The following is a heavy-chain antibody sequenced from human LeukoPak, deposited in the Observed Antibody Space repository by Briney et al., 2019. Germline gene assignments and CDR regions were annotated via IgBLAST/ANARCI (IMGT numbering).Heavy chain of an antibody. CDR3: ARAPNYGDYGGQ. CDR2: IYGGGTT. J-gene: IGHJ4*02. D-gene: IGHD4-17*01. Sequence: PGGSLRLSCAASGFTVSNNYMSWVRQAPGKGLEWVSLIYGGGTTYYADSVKGRFTISSYSSKNTLYLQMNSLRAEDTAVYYCARAPNYGDYGGQWGRGTLVTVSS. V-gene: IGHV3-53*01. CDR1: GFTVSNNY.